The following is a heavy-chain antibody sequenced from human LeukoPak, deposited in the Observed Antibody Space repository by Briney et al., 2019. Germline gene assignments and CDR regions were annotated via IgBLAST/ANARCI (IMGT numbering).Heavy chain of an antibody. CDR2: INPSGGST. CDR1: GYTFTSYY. CDR3: ARGYCGGDCYKGDAFDI. V-gene: IGHV1-46*01. Sequence: ASVKVSCKAFGYTFTSYYMHWVRQAPGQGLEWMGIINPSGGSTSYAQKFQGRVTMTRDTSTSTVYMELSSLRSEDTAVYYCARGYCGGDCYKGDAFDIWGQGTMVTVSS. D-gene: IGHD2-21*02. J-gene: IGHJ3*02.